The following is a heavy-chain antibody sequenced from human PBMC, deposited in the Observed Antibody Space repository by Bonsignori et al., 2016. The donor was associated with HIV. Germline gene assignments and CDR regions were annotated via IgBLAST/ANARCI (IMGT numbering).Heavy chain of an antibody. V-gene: IGHV3-7*03. J-gene: IGHJ6*03. CDR3: ARVGAVVVPGALRHYYYYYYMDV. CDR2: IKQDGSER. Sequence: WIRQPPGKGLEWVAKIKQDGSERYYVDSVKGRFTISRDNAKNSLFLQMDSLRADDTAVYYCARVGAVVVPGALRHYYYYYYMDVWGKGTTVTVSS. D-gene: IGHD2-2*01.